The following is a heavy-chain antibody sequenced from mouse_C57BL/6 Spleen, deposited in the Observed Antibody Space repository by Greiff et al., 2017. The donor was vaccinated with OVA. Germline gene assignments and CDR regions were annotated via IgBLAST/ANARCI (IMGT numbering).Heavy chain of an antibody. CDR1: GYTFTSYW. Sequence: QVQLQQSGAELAKPGASVKLSCKASGYTFTSYWMHWVKQRPGQGLEWIGYINPSSGYTKYNQKFKDKATLTADKSSSTAYMQLSSLTYEDSAVYYCARSSYDDYYAMDYWGQGTSVTVSS. D-gene: IGHD2-3*01. CDR3: ARSSYDDYYAMDY. CDR2: INPSSGYT. J-gene: IGHJ4*01. V-gene: IGHV1-7*01.